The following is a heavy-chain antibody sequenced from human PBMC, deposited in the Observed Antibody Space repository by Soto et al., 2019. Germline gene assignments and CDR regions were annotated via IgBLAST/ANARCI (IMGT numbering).Heavy chain of an antibody. CDR2: IYSGGST. CDR3: ARLSGSPRFGFEY. CDR1: GFTVSSNY. V-gene: IGHV3-53*01. Sequence: PGGSLRLSCAASGFTVSSNYMSWVRQAPGKGLEWVSVIYSGGSTYYADSVKGRFTISRDNSKNTLYLQMNSLRAEDTAVYYCARLSGSPRFGFEYWGQGTLVTVSS. J-gene: IGHJ4*02. D-gene: IGHD3-16*01.